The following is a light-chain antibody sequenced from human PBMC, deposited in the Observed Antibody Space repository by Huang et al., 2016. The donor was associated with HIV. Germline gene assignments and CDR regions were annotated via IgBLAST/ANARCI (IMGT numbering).Light chain of an antibody. V-gene: IGKV4-1*01. Sequence: DIVMTHSPDSLAVSLGERATLKCSSSQSVLDSSNSQNSLAWYQQKPGQPTRLLFYWGLTRESGAPDRFSGSGSGKDFSLTSSSLQAEDVSVYYCQQYLTPVATFGQGTKLEIK. CDR3: QQYLTPVAT. J-gene: IGKJ2*01. CDR2: WGL. CDR1: QSVLDSSNSQNS.